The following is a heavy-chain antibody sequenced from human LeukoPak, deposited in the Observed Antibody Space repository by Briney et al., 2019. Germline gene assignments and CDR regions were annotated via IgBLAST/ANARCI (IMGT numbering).Heavy chain of an antibody. V-gene: IGHV3-23*01. J-gene: IGHJ4*02. D-gene: IGHD3-10*01. Sequence: PSETLSLTCAVYGGSFSGYYWSWVRQAPGKGLEWVSAISGSGGSTYYADSVKGRFTISRDNSKNTLYLQMNSLRAEDTAVYYCAKDYYGSGSPFDYWGQGTLVTVSS. CDR1: GGSFSGYY. CDR3: AKDYYGSGSPFDY. CDR2: ISGSGGST.